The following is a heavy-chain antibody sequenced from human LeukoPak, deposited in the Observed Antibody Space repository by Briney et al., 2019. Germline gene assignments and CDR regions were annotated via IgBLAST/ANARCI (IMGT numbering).Heavy chain of an antibody. CDR1: GGSISSYY. D-gene: IGHD3-16*02. J-gene: IGHJ4*02. CDR2: IYYSGST. Sequence: PSETLSLTCTVSGGSISSYYWSWIRQPPGKGLEWIGYIYYSGSTNYNPSLKSRVTISVDTSKNQFSLKLSSVTAADTAVYYCARYYVWGSYRPTGYFDYWGQGTLVTVSS. CDR3: ARYYVWGSYRPTGYFDY. V-gene: IGHV4-59*01.